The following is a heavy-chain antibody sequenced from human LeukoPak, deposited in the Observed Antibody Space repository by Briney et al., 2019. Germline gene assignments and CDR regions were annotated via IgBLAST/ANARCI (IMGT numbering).Heavy chain of an antibody. CDR2: IYHSGRT. CDR1: GDSISSSNW. CDR3: ARDNYDNSGYYFDY. D-gene: IGHD3-22*01. V-gene: IGHV4-4*02. Sequence: PSQTLSLTCAVSGDSISSSNWWSWVRQPPGKGLEWIGEIYHSGRTNYTPSLKSRVTISVDKSKNQLSLKLSSVTAADTAVYYCARDNYDNSGYYFDYWGQGTLVTVSS. J-gene: IGHJ4*02.